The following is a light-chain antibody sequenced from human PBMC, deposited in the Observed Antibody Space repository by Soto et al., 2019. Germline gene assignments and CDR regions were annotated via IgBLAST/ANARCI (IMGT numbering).Light chain of an antibody. CDR3: QHRTL. CDR1: QSVDSS. V-gene: IGKV3-11*01. Sequence: EIVLTQSPATLSLSPGERATLSCRASQSVDSSFAWYQQKAGQAPRLLIYDTSNRATGIAARFSGSGSGTAFTLTISSLESEDFAVYYCQHRTLFGGGTKVEIK. J-gene: IGKJ4*01. CDR2: DTS.